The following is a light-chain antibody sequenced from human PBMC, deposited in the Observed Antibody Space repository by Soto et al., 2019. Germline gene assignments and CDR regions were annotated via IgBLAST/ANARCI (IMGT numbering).Light chain of an antibody. Sequence: QSVLTQPPSASATPGQRVTISCSGSNSNIGTNTVNWYQQLPGTAPRLLIYTNNQRPSGVPQRFSGSKTGTSASLAIGGLQSEDGADYYCAAWDDSVGAYVFGPGTKAT. V-gene: IGLV1-44*01. CDR2: TNN. J-gene: IGLJ1*01. CDR3: AAWDDSVGAYV. CDR1: NSNIGTNT.